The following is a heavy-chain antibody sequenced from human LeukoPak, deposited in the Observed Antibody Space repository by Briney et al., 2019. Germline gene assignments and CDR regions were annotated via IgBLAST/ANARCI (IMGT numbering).Heavy chain of an antibody. J-gene: IGHJ4*02. V-gene: IGHV1-46*03. Sequence: AXXKVSCKASGYTFTSYYMHWVRQAPGQGLEGMGIINPSGGSTIYEQKFKGRVTMTRDTSTRTVYMELSSLRSEDTAVYYCARLVFGIAASHSFDYWGQGTLVTVSS. CDR2: INPSGGST. CDR3: ARLVFGIAASHSFDY. D-gene: IGHD6-13*01. CDR1: GYTFTSYY.